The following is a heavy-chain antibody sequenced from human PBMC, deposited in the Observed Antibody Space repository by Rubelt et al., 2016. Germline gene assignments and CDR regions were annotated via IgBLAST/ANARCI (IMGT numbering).Heavy chain of an antibody. D-gene: IGHD1-26*01. CDR2: ISAYNGNT. Sequence: QVQLVQSGAEVKKPGASVKVSCKASGYTFTSYGISWVRQAPGQGLEWMGWISAYNGNTNYAQKVQGRGTMSTETSTGTAYMELRSLRSDDTAVYYCARVGGSYSRGWFDPWGQGTLVTVSS. CDR1: GYTFTSYG. J-gene: IGHJ5*02. CDR3: ARVGGSYSRGWFDP. V-gene: IGHV1-18*01.